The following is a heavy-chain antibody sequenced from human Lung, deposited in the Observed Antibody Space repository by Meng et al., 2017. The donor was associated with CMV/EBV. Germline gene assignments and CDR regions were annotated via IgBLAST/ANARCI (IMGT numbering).Heavy chain of an antibody. Sequence: GGSLRLSCAASGFTFSIYWMSWVRQAPGKGLEWVANIKQDGSEKYYVDSVEGRFTISRDNAKNSLYLQINSLRAEDAAIYYCARDLGDGSNYYYFDFWGHRARVTVSS. D-gene: IGHD5-24*01. V-gene: IGHV3-7*01. CDR3: ARDLGDGSNYYYFDF. CDR1: GFTFSIYW. J-gene: IGHJ4*01. CDR2: IKQDGSEK.